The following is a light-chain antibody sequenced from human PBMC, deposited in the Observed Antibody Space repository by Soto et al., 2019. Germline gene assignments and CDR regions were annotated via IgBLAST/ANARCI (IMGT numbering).Light chain of an antibody. CDR2: KAS. Sequence: DIQMTQSPSTLSASVGDRVTITCRASQSISSWLAWYQQKPGKAPKLLICKASSLESGVPSRFIGCGSGTEFTLTISSLQPDDFATYYCQQYHSFPRTFGQGTKLEIK. J-gene: IGKJ2*02. CDR1: QSISSW. V-gene: IGKV1-5*03. CDR3: QQYHSFPRT.